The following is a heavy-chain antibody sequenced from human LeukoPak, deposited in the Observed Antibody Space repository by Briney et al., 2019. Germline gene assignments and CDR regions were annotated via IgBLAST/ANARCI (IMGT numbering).Heavy chain of an antibody. J-gene: IGHJ4*02. V-gene: IGHV1-2*02. D-gene: IGHD3-22*01. CDR3: ATISNLFYDSSGFSDVDY. CDR2: IYPRDGGT. CDR1: GYTFTSNY. Sequence: ASVKVSCKASGYTFTSNYIHWVRQAPGQGLEWMGMIYPRDGGTNYAQKFQGRVTMTRDTSISTAFMELSRLRSDDTAVYFCATISNLFYDSSGFSDVDYWGQGTLVTVSS.